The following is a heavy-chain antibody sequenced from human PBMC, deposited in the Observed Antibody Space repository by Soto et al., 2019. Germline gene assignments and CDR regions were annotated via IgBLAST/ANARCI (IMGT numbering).Heavy chain of an antibody. CDR3: AKDMYSGSYMDV. CDR2: ISGSGGST. CDR1: GFTFSSYA. V-gene: IGHV3-23*01. D-gene: IGHD1-26*01. J-gene: IGHJ6*03. Sequence: GGSLSLSCAASGFTFSSYAMSWVRQAPGKGLEWVSAISGSGGSTYYADSVKGRFTISRDNSKNTLYLQMNSLRAEDTAVYYCAKDMYSGSYMDVWGQGTTVTVSS.